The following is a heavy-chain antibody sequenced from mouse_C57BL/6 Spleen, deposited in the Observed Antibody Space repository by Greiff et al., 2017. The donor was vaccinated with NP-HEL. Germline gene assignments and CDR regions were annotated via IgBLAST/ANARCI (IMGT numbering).Heavy chain of an antibody. CDR3: ARHTVVALDFDV. V-gene: IGHV1-54*01. J-gene: IGHJ1*03. D-gene: IGHD1-1*01. CDR2: INPGSGGT. Sequence: VQLQQSGAELVRPGTSVKVSCKASGYAFTNYLIEWVKQRPGQGLEWIGVINPGSGGTNYNEKFKGKATLTADKSSSTAYMQLSSLTSEDSAVCLCARHTVVALDFDVWGTGTTVTVSS. CDR1: GYAFTNYL.